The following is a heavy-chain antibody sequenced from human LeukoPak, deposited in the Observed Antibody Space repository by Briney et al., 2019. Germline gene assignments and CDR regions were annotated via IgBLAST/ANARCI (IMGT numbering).Heavy chain of an antibody. D-gene: IGHD4-17*01. J-gene: IGHJ4*02. Sequence: GGSLRLSCAASGFTFSNTWVNWVRQAPGKGLEWVGRIKRIIDGGTTDYAAPVKGRFTVSRDDSINTLYLQMSSLKTEDTAVYYCAAQGGSGDLRYWGQGTLVTVSS. CDR1: GFTFSNTW. CDR3: AAQGGSGDLRY. V-gene: IGHV3-15*01. CDR2: IKRIIDGGTT.